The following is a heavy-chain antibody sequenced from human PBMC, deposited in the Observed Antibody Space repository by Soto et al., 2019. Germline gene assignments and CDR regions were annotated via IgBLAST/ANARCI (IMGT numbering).Heavy chain of an antibody. CDR2: IYPGDSDT. Sequence: GESLKISCKGSGYSFTSYWIGWVRQRPGKGLEWMGIIYPGDSDTRYSPSFQGQVTISADKSISTAYLQWSSLKASDTAMYYCARPSEVAATGVGFDYWGQGTLVTAPQ. J-gene: IGHJ4*02. CDR3: ARPSEVAATGVGFDY. D-gene: IGHD2-15*01. CDR1: GYSFTSYW. V-gene: IGHV5-51*01.